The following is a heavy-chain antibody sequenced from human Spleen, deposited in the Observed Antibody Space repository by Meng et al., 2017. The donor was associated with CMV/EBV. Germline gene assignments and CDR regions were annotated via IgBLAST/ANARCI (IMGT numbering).Heavy chain of an antibody. V-gene: IGHV3-53*01. CDR2: TYSGGNT. J-gene: IGHJ4*02. CDR1: GFTFSSYS. CDR3: ASGHFDY. Sequence: GGSLRLSCAASGFTFSSYSMNWVRQAPGKGLEWVSVTYSGGNTYYAASVKGRFVISRDNAKNTLYLQMNTLRAEDTAVYFCASGHFDYWGQGTLVTVSS.